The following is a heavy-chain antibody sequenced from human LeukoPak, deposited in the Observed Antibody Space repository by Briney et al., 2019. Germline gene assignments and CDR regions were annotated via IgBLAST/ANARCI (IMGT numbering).Heavy chain of an antibody. CDR2: MNPNSGNT. D-gene: IGHD3-22*01. V-gene: IGHV1-8*03. CDR3: ARGLMNYDSSGGDY. J-gene: IGHJ4*02. Sequence: ASVKVSCKASGYTFTTHTIHWVRQATGQGLEWMGWMNPNSGNTGYAQKFQGRVTITRNTSISTAYMELSSLRSEDTAVYYCARGLMNYDSSGGDYWGQGTLVTVSS. CDR1: GYTFTTHT.